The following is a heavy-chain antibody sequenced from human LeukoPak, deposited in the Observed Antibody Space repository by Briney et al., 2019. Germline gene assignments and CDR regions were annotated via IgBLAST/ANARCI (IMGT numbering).Heavy chain of an antibody. CDR1: GGSISSYY. CDR3: AREKWELLRYFDY. CDR2: IYYSGST. J-gene: IGHJ4*02. D-gene: IGHD1-26*01. Sequence: PSETLSLTCTVSGGSISSYYWSWIRQPPGKGLEWIGYIYYSGSTNYNPSLKSRVTMSVDTSKNQFSLKLSSVTAADTAVYYCAREKWELLRYFDYWGQGTLVTVSS. V-gene: IGHV4-59*01.